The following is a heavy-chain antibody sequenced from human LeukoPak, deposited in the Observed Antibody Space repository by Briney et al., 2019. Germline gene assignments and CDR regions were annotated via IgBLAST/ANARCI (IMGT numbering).Heavy chain of an antibody. Sequence: ASVTVSCKASGYTFTSYYMHWVRQAPGQGLEWMGIINPSGGSTNYAQKFQGRVTMTRDTSMSTVYMELSSLRSEDTAVYYCARYRANYYDSSGYFDRWGQGTLVTISS. D-gene: IGHD3-22*01. J-gene: IGHJ4*02. CDR2: INPSGGST. CDR3: ARYRANYYDSSGYFDR. V-gene: IGHV1-46*01. CDR1: GYTFTSYY.